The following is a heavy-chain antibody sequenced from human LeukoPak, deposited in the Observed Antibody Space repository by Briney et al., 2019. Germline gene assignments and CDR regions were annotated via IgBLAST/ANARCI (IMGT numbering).Heavy chain of an antibody. CDR2: IYYSGST. Sequence: SETLSLTCTVSGGSIISYYWSWIRQPPGKGLEWIGYIYYSGSTNYNPSLKSRVTISVDTSKNQFSLKLSSVTAADTAVYYCARQISSGSHFDHWGQGTLVTVSS. CDR1: GGSIISYY. V-gene: IGHV4-59*08. J-gene: IGHJ4*02. CDR3: ARQISSGSHFDH. D-gene: IGHD3-10*01.